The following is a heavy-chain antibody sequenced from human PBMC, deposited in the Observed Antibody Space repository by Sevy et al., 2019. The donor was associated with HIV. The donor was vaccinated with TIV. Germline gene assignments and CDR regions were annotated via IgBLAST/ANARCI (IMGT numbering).Heavy chain of an antibody. D-gene: IGHD5-18*01. CDR1: GGSISGYY. CDR3: ARESDTAMVTYYYYGMDV. V-gene: IGHV4-34*01. Sequence: SETLSLTCAVYGGSISGYYWSWIRQPPGKGLEWIGEINHSGSTNYNPSLKSRVTISVDTSKNQFSLKLSSVTAADTAVYYCARESDTAMVTYYYYGMDVWGQGTTVTVSS. CDR2: INHSGST. J-gene: IGHJ6*02.